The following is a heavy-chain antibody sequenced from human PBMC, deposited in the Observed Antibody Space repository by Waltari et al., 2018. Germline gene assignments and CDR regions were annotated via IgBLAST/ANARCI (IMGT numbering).Heavy chain of an antibody. V-gene: IGHV3-7*01. J-gene: IGHJ3*02. Sequence: EVQLVESGGGLVQPGGSLRLSCAASGFTFSSYWMSWVRQAPGKGLEGVANIKQDGSEKYYVDSVKGRFTISRENAKNSLYLQMNSLRAEDTAVYYCASTPKYSYGRGAFDIWGQGTMVTVSS. CDR1: GFTFSSYW. CDR2: IKQDGSEK. D-gene: IGHD5-18*01. CDR3: ASTPKYSYGRGAFDI.